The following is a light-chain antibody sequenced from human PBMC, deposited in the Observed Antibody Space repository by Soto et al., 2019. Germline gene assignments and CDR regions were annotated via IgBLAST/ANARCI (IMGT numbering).Light chain of an antibody. J-gene: IGKJ3*01. CDR2: AAS. CDR3: QQSYSTPLT. V-gene: IGKV1-39*01. CDR1: QSINSS. Sequence: DIQMTQSPSSLSASVGDRVTITCRASQSINSSLNWYQQKPGKAPKLLIYAASTLQSGVPSGFSGSGSGTEFTLTINSLQPEDFATFYCQQSYSTPLTFGPGTKVDIK.